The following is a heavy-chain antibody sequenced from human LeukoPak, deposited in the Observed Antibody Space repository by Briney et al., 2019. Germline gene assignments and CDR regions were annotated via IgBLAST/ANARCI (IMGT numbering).Heavy chain of an antibody. CDR3: ARNYYGSGVAEYFQH. CDR2: ISAYNGNT. V-gene: IGHV1-18*01. J-gene: IGHJ1*01. CDR1: VYTFTSYG. Sequence: ASVKLSCKSSVYTFTSYGISWVRQAPAQGLEWMGWISAYNGNTNYAQKLQGRVTMTTDTSTSTAYMELRRLRSDDTAVYYCARNYYGSGVAEYFQHWGQGTLVTVSS. D-gene: IGHD3-10*01.